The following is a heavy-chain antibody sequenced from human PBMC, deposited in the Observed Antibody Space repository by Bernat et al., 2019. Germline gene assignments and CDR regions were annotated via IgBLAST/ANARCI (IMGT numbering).Heavy chain of an antibody. CDR3: ARDSVRGVPPYYYYYGMDV. D-gene: IGHD3-10*01. CDR2: IYYSGST. J-gene: IGHJ6*02. CDR1: GGSISSGGYY. Sequence: QVQLQESGPGLVKPSQTLSLTCTVSGGSISSGGYYWSWIRQHPGKGLEWIGYIYYSGSTYYNPSLKRRVTISVDTSKNQFSLKLSSVTAADTAVYYCARDSVRGVPPYYYYYGMDVWGQGTTVTVSS. V-gene: IGHV4-31*03.